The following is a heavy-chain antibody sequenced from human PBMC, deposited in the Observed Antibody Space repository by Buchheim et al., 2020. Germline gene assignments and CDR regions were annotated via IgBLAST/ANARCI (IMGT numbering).Heavy chain of an antibody. Sequence: QVQLVQSGAEVKKPGSSVKVSRKASGGTFSSYAISWVRQAPGQGLEWMGGIIPIFGTANYAQKFQGRVTITADESTSTAYMELSSLRSEDTAVYYCAREVEELYIAARPEYNWFDPWGQGTL. CDR3: AREVEELYIAARPEYNWFDP. CDR1: GGTFSSYA. J-gene: IGHJ5*02. V-gene: IGHV1-69*01. D-gene: IGHD6-6*01. CDR2: IIPIFGTA.